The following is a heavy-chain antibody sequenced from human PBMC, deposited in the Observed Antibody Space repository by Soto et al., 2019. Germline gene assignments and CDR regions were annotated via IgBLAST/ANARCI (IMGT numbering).Heavy chain of an antibody. CDR3: ASLKPAAPPTDY. V-gene: IGHV1-69*02. Sequence: QVQLVQSGAEVKKPGSSVKVSCKASGGTFSSYTISWVRQAPGQGLEWMGRIIPILGIANYAQKFQGRVTIAADKSTSTAYLELSSLRSEDTAVYYCASLKPAAPPTDYWGQGTLVTVSS. CDR1: GGTFSSYT. D-gene: IGHD2-2*01. J-gene: IGHJ4*02. CDR2: IIPILGIA.